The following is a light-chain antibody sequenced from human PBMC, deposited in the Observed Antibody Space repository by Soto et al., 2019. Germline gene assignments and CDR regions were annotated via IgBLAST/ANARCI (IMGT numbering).Light chain of an antibody. J-gene: IGLJ1*01. Sequence: QSALTQPASVSGSPGQSITISCTGTSSDVGGYIYVTWYQQLPGTAPKLILYDVNNRPSGVSDRFSGSKSGNTASLTISGLQAEDEADYYCSSYTSSSTYVFGSGTKVTVL. CDR1: SSDVGGYIY. V-gene: IGLV2-14*03. CDR2: DVN. CDR3: SSYTSSSTYV.